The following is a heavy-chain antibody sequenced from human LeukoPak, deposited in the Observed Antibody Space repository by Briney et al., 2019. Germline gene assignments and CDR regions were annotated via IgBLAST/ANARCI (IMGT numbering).Heavy chain of an antibody. CDR2: INPNSGGT. CDR1: GDTFTGSY. Sequence: ASVKVSCKAPGDTFTGSYMHWGRQAPGQGLEWMGWINPNSGGTNYAQKFQGRVTMTRDTSISTAYMGLGRLRPEDTPGYNCARMAVGYYDISGSYDPSGQGTLVTVSS. D-gene: IGHD3-22*01. V-gene: IGHV1-2*02. J-gene: IGHJ5*02. CDR3: ARMAVGYYDISGSYDP.